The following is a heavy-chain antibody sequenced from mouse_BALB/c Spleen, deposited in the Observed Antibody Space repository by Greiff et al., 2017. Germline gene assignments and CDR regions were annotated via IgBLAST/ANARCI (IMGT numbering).Heavy chain of an antibody. D-gene: IGHD1-1*01. Sequence: EVKLEESGGGLVQPGGSLNLSCAASGFDFSRYWMSWARQAPGKGQEWIGEINPGSSTINYTPSLKDKFIISRDNAKNTLYLQMSKVRSEDTALYYCARSYYGSSSYAMDYWGQGTSVTVSS. CDR1: GFDFSRYW. CDR2: INPGSSTI. V-gene: IGHV4-2*02. J-gene: IGHJ4*01. CDR3: ARSYYGSSSYAMDY.